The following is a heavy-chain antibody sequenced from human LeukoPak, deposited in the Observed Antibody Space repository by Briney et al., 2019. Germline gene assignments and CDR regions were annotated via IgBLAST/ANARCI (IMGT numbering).Heavy chain of an antibody. CDR1: GFTFSSYA. Sequence: PGGSLRFSCAASGFTFSSYAMHWVRQAPGKGLEWVAVIWYDGSNKYYADSVKGRFTISRDNSKNTLYLQMNSLRAEDTAVYYCARGNAGHYFDYWGQGTLVTVSS. J-gene: IGHJ4*02. CDR3: ARGNAGHYFDY. V-gene: IGHV3-33*08. CDR2: IWYDGSNK.